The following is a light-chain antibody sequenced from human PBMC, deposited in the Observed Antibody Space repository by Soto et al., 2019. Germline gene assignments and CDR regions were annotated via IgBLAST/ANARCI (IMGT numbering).Light chain of an antibody. V-gene: IGLV2-14*01. CDR2: EVS. Sequence: QSVLTQPASVSGSPGQSITISCTGTSSDIGNYNSVSWYQQHPGKAPELMIYEVSNRPSGVSNRFSGSKSGNTASLTISGLQAEDEADYYCSSYTNINTRVFGGGTKVTVL. CDR1: SSDIGNYNS. CDR3: SSYTNINTRV. J-gene: IGLJ3*02.